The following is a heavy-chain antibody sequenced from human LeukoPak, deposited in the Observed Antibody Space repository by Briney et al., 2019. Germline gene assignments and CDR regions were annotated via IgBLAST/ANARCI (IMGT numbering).Heavy chain of an antibody. Sequence: GGSLRLSCAASGFIFSSYAMSWVRLAPGKGPEWISVISGSGGRTDYADSVKGRFNISRDNSKNTLSLQMNSLRAEDTAVYYCAKGRGTTVTSAANYWGQGTLVTVSS. CDR2: ISGSGGRT. D-gene: IGHD4-17*01. J-gene: IGHJ4*02. CDR3: AKGRGTTVTSAANY. CDR1: GFIFSSYA. V-gene: IGHV3-23*01.